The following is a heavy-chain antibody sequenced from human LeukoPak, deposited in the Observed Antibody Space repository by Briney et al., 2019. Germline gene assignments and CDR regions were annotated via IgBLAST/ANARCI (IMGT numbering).Heavy chain of an antibody. CDR2: IFYSGSN. CDR1: GDSIRSSSYY. D-gene: IGHD3-10*01. V-gene: IGHV4-39*01. J-gene: IGHJ4*02. CDR3: ARHAAIRNYVGSLDY. Sequence: PSETLSLTCTVSGDSIRSSSYYWVWLRQPPGSGLEGIATIFYSGSNYYNPSLKSRVTISVDTSKNQFSLKMSTVTAADTAVYYCARHAAIRNYVGSLDYWSQGTLVTVSS.